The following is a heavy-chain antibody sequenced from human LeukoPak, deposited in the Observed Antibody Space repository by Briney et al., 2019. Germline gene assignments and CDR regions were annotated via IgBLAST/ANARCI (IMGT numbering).Heavy chain of an antibody. CDR3: ARSKRVWFGVGGAFDI. V-gene: IGHV3-7*01. CDR2: IKEDGNEK. D-gene: IGHD3-10*01. CDR1: GFIFSRYW. Sequence: GVSLRLSCATSGFIFSRYWINWVRQAPGKGLEWVANIKEDGNEKFYLDSVRGRFAISRDTAKKSVHLQMNSLRAEDTAVYYCARSKRVWFGVGGAFDIWGQGTMVTVSS. J-gene: IGHJ3*02.